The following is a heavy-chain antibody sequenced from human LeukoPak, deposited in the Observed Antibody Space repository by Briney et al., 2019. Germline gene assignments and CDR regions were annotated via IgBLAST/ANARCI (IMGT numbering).Heavy chain of an antibody. D-gene: IGHD2-2*01. CDR3: ASRLSYCSSTSCHYYGMDV. Sequence: LGESLKISCKGSGYSFTSYWIGWVRQMPGKGLEWMGIIYPGDSETRYSPSFQGQVTISADKSISTAYLQWSSLKASDTAMYYCASRLSYCSSTSCHYYGMDVWGQGTTVTVSS. J-gene: IGHJ6*02. CDR1: GYSFTSYW. V-gene: IGHV5-51*01. CDR2: IYPGDSET.